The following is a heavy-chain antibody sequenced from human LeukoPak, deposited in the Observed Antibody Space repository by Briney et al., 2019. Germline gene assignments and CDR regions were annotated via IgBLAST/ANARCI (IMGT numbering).Heavy chain of an antibody. Sequence: PGGSLRLSCAASGFTFSTYAMAWVRRAPGKGLEWVGGISARGDTTYYGDSVKGRVIISKDYSKNTLYLQMNGLRAQDTALYYCASRPRSTVVAPWDYWGQGTLVTVSS. CDR1: GFTFSTYA. J-gene: IGHJ4*02. V-gene: IGHV3-23*01. D-gene: IGHD3-22*01. CDR2: ISARGDTT. CDR3: ASRPRSTVVAPWDY.